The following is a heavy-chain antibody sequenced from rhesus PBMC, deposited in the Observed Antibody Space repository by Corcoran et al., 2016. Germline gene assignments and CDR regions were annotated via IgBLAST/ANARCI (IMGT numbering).Heavy chain of an antibody. CDR2: MRNKANGGTT. J-gene: IGHJ6*01. Sequence: EVRLVESGGGWVEPGGPLRVSFAASGSPSVNYYMQGARQAPGKGAGGVGVMRNKANGGTTEYAASVKGRFTITRDDSKSMARLKMNSVKTEDTAVYDCARGYSYYYGLDSWGQGVVVTVSS. V-gene: IGHV3-116*01. CDR1: GSPSVNYY. D-gene: IGHD5-12*01. CDR3: ARGYSYYYGLDS.